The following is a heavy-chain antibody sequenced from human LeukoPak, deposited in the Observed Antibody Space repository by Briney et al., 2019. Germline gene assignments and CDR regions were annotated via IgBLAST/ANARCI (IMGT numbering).Heavy chain of an antibody. CDR2: IYHSGCT. CDR1: GYSISSGYY. J-gene: IGHJ4*02. Sequence: SETLSLTCTVSGYSISSGYYWGWSRQPPGEGLEWIGSIYHSGCTYYNPSLKSRVTISVDTSKNQFSLKLSSVAAADTAVYYCAREQRGSEFDYWGQGTLVTVSS. CDR3: AREQRGSEFDY. V-gene: IGHV4-38-2*02. D-gene: IGHD1-26*01.